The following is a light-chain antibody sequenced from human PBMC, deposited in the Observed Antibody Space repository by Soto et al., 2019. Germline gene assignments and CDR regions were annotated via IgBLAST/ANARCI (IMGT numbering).Light chain of an antibody. Sequence: QSVLTKPRSVSGSPGQSVTISCTGASSDVGGYNYVSWYQQHPGKAPKLMIYDVSKRPSGVPDRFSGSKSGNTASLTISGLQVEDEAEYFCFSFTTTSTHVFGTGTKVTVL. CDR1: SSDVGGYNY. CDR2: DVS. CDR3: FSFTTTSTHV. J-gene: IGLJ1*01. V-gene: IGLV2-11*01.